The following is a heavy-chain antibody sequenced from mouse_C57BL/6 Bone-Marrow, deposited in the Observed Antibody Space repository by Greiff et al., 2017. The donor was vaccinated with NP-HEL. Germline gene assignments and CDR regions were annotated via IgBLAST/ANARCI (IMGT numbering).Heavy chain of an antibody. CDR3: ARRGYSEAMDY. Sequence: VQLQQSGAELARPGASVKLSCKASGYTFTSYGISWVKQRTGQGLEWIGEIYPRSGNTYYNEKFKGKATLTADKSSSTAYMELRSLTSEDSAVYFCARRGYSEAMDYWGQGTSVTVSS. CDR1: GYTFTSYG. V-gene: IGHV1-81*01. D-gene: IGHD2-12*01. J-gene: IGHJ4*01. CDR2: IYPRSGNT.